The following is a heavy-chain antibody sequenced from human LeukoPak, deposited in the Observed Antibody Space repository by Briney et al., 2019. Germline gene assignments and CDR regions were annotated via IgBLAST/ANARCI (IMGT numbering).Heavy chain of an antibody. CDR3: AAGDPWHLLDY. Sequence: GASMKVSCKVSGYTLTELSMHWVRQAPGKGLEWMGGFDLGDGETIFAQKFQGRVTMTEDTSTDTAYMELRSLTSEDTAVYYCAAGDPWHLLDYWGQGTLVTVPS. D-gene: IGHD5-12*01. CDR2: FDLGDGET. J-gene: IGHJ4*02. CDR1: GYTLTELS. V-gene: IGHV1-24*01.